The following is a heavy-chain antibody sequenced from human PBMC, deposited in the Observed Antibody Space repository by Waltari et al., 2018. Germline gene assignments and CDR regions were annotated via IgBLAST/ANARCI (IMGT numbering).Heavy chain of an antibody. D-gene: IGHD6-13*01. V-gene: IGHV3-23*01. CDR2: ISGSGGST. CDR3: AKVVSSSWYLDY. CDR1: GFTFSSYT. Sequence: EVQLLESGGGLVQPGGSLRLSCEASGFTFSSYTMSWVRQAPGKGLEWVSAISGSGGSTYYADSVKGRFTISRDNSKNTLYLQMNSLRAEDTAVYYCAKVVSSSWYLDYWGQGTLVTVSS. J-gene: IGHJ4*02.